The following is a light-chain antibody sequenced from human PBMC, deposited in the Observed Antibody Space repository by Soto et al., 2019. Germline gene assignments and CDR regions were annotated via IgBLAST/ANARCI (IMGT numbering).Light chain of an antibody. Sequence: EIVLTQPPGTLSLSPGDRATISCRAIQSVSGSYLAWYQQKPGQAPRLLIYGASSRATGIPDRFSGSGSGTDFTLTISRLEPEDFAVYYCQQYGSSLTVGGGTKVDIK. CDR3: QQYGSSLT. V-gene: IGKV3-20*01. J-gene: IGKJ4*01. CDR2: GAS. CDR1: QSVSGSY.